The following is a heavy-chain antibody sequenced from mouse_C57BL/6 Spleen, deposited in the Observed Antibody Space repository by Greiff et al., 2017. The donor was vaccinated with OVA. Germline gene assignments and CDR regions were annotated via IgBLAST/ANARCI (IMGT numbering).Heavy chain of an antibody. CDR1: GYSFTSYY. CDR2: IYPGSGNT. V-gene: IGHV1-66*01. Sequence: QVHVKQSGPELVKPGASVKISCKASGYSFTSYYIHWVKQRPGQGLEWIGWIYPGSGNTKYNEKFKGKATLTADTSSSTAYMQLSSLTSEDSAVYYCARDYYGSSDYWGQGTTLTVSS. D-gene: IGHD1-1*01. CDR3: ARDYYGSSDY. J-gene: IGHJ2*01.